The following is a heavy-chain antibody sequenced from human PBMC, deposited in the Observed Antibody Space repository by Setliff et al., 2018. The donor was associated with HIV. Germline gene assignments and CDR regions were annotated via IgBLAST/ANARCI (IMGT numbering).Heavy chain of an antibody. Sequence: SETLSLTCTVSGGSISSGGYYWSWIRQHPGKGLEWIGYIYYIGSTYSNPSLKSRVTISVDRSKNQFSLKLSSVTAADTAVYYCAREAVVPAAIGASGAFDIWGQGTMVTVSS. CDR3: AREAVVPAAIGASGAFDI. D-gene: IGHD2-2*01. CDR2: IYYIGST. CDR1: GGSISSGGYY. J-gene: IGHJ3*02. V-gene: IGHV4-31*03.